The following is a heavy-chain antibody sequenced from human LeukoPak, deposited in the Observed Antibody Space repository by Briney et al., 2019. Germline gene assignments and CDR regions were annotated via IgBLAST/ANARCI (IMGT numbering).Heavy chain of an antibody. CDR3: ARAVTTGYFDL. D-gene: IGHD4-11*01. CDR1: GFTFSSYS. CDR2: IYSGGNT. Sequence: GGSLRLSCAASGFTFSSYSMNWVRQPPGKGLEWVSVIYSGGNTFYPDSVRGRFTISRDDSKNTLYLQMNSLRAEDTAVYYCARAVTTGYFDLWGRGTLVTVSS. V-gene: IGHV3-66*01. J-gene: IGHJ2*01.